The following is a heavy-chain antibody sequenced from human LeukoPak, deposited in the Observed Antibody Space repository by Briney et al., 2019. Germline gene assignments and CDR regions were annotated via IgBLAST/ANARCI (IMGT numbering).Heavy chain of an antibody. Sequence: GGSLRLSCAASGFTFSNYAMHWVRQAAGKGLEWVSLISYDGSNKYYADSVKGRFTVSRDNSKNTLYLQMSSLRAEDTAVYYCARDHYGGKYFDYWGQGTLATVSS. CDR2: ISYDGSNK. J-gene: IGHJ4*02. CDR1: GFTFSNYA. V-gene: IGHV3-30*04. D-gene: IGHD4-23*01. CDR3: ARDHYGGKYFDY.